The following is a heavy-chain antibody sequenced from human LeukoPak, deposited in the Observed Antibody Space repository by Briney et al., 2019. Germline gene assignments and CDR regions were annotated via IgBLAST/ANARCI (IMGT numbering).Heavy chain of an antibody. J-gene: IGHJ3*02. CDR2: IYYSGST. D-gene: IGHD1-7*01. V-gene: IGHV4-61*01. CDR1: GSSVSCGSYY. CDR3: AREGINWNYGDAFDI. Sequence: SGTLSLTCTVSGSSVSCGSYYWSWIRQPPGKGLEWIGYIYYSGSTNYNPSLKSRVTISVDTSKNQFSLKLSSVTAADTAVYYCAREGINWNYGDAFDIWGQGTMVTVSS.